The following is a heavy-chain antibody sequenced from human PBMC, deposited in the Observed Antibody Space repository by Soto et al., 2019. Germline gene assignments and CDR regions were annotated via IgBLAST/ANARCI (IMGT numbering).Heavy chain of an antibody. CDR1: GGSISSYY. Sequence: TSETLSLTCTVSGGSISSYYWSWIRQPPGKGLEWIGYIYYSGITNYNPSLKSRVTISVDTSKNQFSLKRSSVTAADTAAYYCSGSYYSYYYYGMDVWGQGTTVT. D-gene: IGHD1-26*01. CDR2: IYYSGIT. V-gene: IGHV4-59*01. J-gene: IGHJ6*02. CDR3: SGSYYSYYYYGMDV.